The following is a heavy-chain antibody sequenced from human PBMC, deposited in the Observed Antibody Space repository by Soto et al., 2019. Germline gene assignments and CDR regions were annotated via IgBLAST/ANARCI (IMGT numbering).Heavy chain of an antibody. CDR1: GGSFSGYY. V-gene: IGHV4-34*01. CDR3: ARGGTFLWFGETKYNWFDP. Sequence: ASETLSLTCAVYGGSFSGYYWSWIRQPPGKGLEWIGEINHSGSTNYNPSLKSRVTISVDTSKNQFSLKLSSVTAADTAVYYCARGGTFLWFGETKYNWFDPSGQATLVTVSS. J-gene: IGHJ5*02. D-gene: IGHD3-10*01. CDR2: INHSGST.